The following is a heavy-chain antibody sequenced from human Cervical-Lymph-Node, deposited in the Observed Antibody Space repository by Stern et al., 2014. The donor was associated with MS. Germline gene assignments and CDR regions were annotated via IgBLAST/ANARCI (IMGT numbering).Heavy chain of an antibody. V-gene: IGHV1-69*06. Sequence: VQLVQSGPEVKKPGSSLKVSCRASGGTFNNSAINWVRQAPGQGLEWMGGIIPIFIGANYAQKFQGRLTLFADKSTDTTYMELSSLTYEDTAMYYCARDLNDWGQGTLVAVSS. J-gene: IGHJ4*02. CDR1: GGTFNNSA. CDR2: IIPIFIGA. CDR3: ARDLND.